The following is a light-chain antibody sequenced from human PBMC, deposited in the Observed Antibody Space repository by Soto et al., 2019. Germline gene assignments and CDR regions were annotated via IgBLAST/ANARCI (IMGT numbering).Light chain of an antibody. J-gene: IGKJ2*01. CDR2: GAY. V-gene: IGKV1-12*01. CDR1: QAISSW. Sequence: DLQMTQSPSSVSASGGDRVTITCRASQAISSWLAWYQQKPGKAPKLLIYGAYTLQSGVPSRFSGSGSGTEFTLTISSLQPEDFATYYCQQANSFPYTFGQGTKLEIK. CDR3: QQANSFPYT.